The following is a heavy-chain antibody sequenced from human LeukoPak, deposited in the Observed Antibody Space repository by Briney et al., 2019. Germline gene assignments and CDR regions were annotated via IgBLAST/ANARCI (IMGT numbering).Heavy chain of an antibody. D-gene: IGHD1-26*01. Sequence: SSETLSLTCTVSGGSISSGDYYWSWIRQPPGKGLEWIGYIYYSGSTYYNPSLKSRVTISVDTSKNQFSLKLSSVTAADTAVYYCARGSREWELLFAFGIWGQGTMVTVSS. V-gene: IGHV4-30-4*08. CDR1: GGSISSGDYY. CDR2: IYYSGST. CDR3: ARGSREWELLFAFGI. J-gene: IGHJ3*02.